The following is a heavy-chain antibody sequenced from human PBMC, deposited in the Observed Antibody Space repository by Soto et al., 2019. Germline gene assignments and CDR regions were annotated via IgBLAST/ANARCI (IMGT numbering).Heavy chain of an antibody. CDR1: GFTFSSFS. V-gene: IGHV3-23*01. D-gene: IGHD1-26*01. CDR3: SKSNGDTWERYFFDF. CDR2: ISGLGGSI. Sequence: GGSLRLSCAASGFTFSSFSLSWVRQAPGKGLEWVSGISGLGGSIYYADSVKGRFTISRDNSKNTLYLQINSLRAEDTAVYYCSKSNGDTWERYFFDFWGQGTLVTVSS. J-gene: IGHJ4*02.